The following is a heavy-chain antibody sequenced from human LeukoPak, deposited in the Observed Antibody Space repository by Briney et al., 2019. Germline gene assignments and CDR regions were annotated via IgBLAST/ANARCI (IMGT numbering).Heavy chain of an antibody. CDR2: IDSRGGTI. D-gene: IGHD3-22*01. Sequence: EGSLRLSCAASGFSFSIYSMNWVRQAPGKGLEWVSYIDSRGGTIYYADSVKGRFTISRDNAKNTLNLQMNSLRAEDTAVYYCARDLGQYYDTSDNWFDPWGQGTLVTVSS. V-gene: IGHV3-48*04. CDR1: GFSFSIYS. J-gene: IGHJ5*02. CDR3: ARDLGQYYDTSDNWFDP.